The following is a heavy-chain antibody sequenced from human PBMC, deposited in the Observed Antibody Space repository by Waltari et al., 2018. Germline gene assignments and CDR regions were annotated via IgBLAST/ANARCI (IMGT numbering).Heavy chain of an antibody. CDR2: IYYSGST. CDR3: ARDLASSFSYYYYGMDV. V-gene: IGHV4-31*03. Sequence: QVQLQESGPGLVKPSQTLSLTCTVSGGSISSGGSYWSWIRQPPGKGLEWIGYIYYSGSTYYNPSLKSRVTISVDTSKNQFSLKLSSVTAADTAVYYCARDLASSFSYYYYGMDVWGQGTTVTVSS. J-gene: IGHJ6*02. D-gene: IGHD6-13*01. CDR1: GGSISSGGSY.